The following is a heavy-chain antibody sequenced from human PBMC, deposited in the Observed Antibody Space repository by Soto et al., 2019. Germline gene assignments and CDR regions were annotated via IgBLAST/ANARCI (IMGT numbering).Heavy chain of an antibody. D-gene: IGHD6-6*01. J-gene: IGHJ4*02. CDR3: ARDRQRGSSSFYFDY. CDR2: IWYDGSNK. V-gene: IGHV3-33*01. CDR1: GFTFSSYG. Sequence: QVQLVESGGGVVQPGRSLRLSCAASGFTFSSYGMHWVRQAPGKGLEWVAVIWYDGSNKYYADSVKGRFTISRDNSKNTLYLQMNSLRAEDTAVYYCARDRQRGSSSFYFDYWGLGTLVTVSS.